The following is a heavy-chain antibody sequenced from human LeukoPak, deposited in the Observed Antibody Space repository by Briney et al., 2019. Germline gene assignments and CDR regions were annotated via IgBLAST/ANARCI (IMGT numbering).Heavy chain of an antibody. V-gene: IGHV3-21*01. Sequence: GGSLRLSCAASGFTFSSYSMNWVRQAPGKGLEWVSSISSSSSYIYYADSVKGRFTISRDNAKNSLYLQMSSLRAEDTAVYYCARDRKISRRDYDYVWGSYRYYYYYYMDVWGKGTTVTVSS. CDR2: ISSSSSYI. CDR3: ARDRKISRRDYDYVWGSYRYYYYYYMDV. D-gene: IGHD3-16*02. CDR1: GFTFSSYS. J-gene: IGHJ6*03.